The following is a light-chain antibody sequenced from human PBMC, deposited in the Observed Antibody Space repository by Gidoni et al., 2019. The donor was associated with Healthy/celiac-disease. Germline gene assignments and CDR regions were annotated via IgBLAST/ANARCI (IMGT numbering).Light chain of an antibody. V-gene: IGKV3-20*01. CDR1: QRVSSSY. CDR3: QQYGSSQWT. CDR2: GAS. Sequence: EIVLTQSPGTLSLSPGERATLSCRARQRVSSSYLAWSQQKPGQAPRLLIYGASSRATGLPDRFSGSGSGTDFTLTISRLEPEDFAVYYCQQYGSSQWTFGQGTKVEIK. J-gene: IGKJ1*01.